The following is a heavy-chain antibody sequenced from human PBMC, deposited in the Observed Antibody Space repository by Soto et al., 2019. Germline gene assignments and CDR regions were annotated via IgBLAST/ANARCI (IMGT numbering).Heavy chain of an antibody. Sequence: ASVKVSCKASGGTFSSDTISWVRQAPGQGLEWMGRIIPILGIANYAQKFQGRVTITADKSTSTAYMELSSLRSEDTAVYYCARDVVVVPAARYYYYYMDVWGKGTTVTVSS. D-gene: IGHD2-2*01. CDR1: GGTFSSDT. V-gene: IGHV1-69*04. J-gene: IGHJ6*03. CDR2: IIPILGIA. CDR3: ARDVVVVPAARYYYYYMDV.